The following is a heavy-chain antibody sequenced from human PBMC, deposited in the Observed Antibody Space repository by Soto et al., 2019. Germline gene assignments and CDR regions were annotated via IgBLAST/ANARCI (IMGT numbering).Heavy chain of an antibody. D-gene: IGHD3-16*01. V-gene: IGHV3-23*01. Sequence: GGSLRLSCAASGFTFSSYAMNWVRQAPGKGLEWVSAISGSGRNTYYADSAKGRFTISRDNSKNTLYLQMNSLRAEDTAVYYCAKDRIADYVWGSYFDYWGQGTLVTISS. CDR3: AKDRIADYVWGSYFDY. J-gene: IGHJ4*02. CDR1: GFTFSSYA. CDR2: ISGSGRNT.